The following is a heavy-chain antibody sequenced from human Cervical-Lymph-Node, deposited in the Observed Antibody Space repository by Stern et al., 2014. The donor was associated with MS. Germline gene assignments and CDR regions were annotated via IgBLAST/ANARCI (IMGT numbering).Heavy chain of an antibody. CDR3: ARDLGADDYGGYFDL. Sequence: VQLQQSGPGLVKPSQTLSLTCTVSGGTLSSDTYYWSRIRQHPGQGLVWIVHIYYSGSTSPNPSPARLVISSAAPPKNPLPPKMSSVTAADAAVYCCARDLGADDYGGYFDLWGRGTLVTVSS. D-gene: IGHD4-23*01. CDR2: IYYSGST. J-gene: IGHJ2*01. V-gene: IGHV4-31*01. CDR1: GGTLSSDTYY.